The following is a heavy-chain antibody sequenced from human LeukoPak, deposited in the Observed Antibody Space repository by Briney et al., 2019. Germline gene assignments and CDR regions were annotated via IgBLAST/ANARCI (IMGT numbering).Heavy chain of an antibody. D-gene: IGHD2-21*02. CDR2: LIPIFGTA. Sequence: GASVKVSCKASGGTFGSYAISWVRQAPGQGLEWMGGLIPIFGTANYAQKFQGRVTITTDESTSTAYMELSSLRSEDTAVYYCARDRKSGDSYGFDYWGQGTLVTVSS. V-gene: IGHV1-69*05. CDR3: ARDRKSGDSYGFDY. J-gene: IGHJ4*02. CDR1: GGTFGSYA.